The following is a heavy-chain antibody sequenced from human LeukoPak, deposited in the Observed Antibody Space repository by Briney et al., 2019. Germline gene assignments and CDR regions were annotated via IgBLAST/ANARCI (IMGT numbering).Heavy chain of an antibody. J-gene: IGHJ3*02. CDR3: ARASDSGSYWQRTTAFDI. CDR2: ISGSGGST. D-gene: IGHD1-26*01. V-gene: IGHV3-23*01. Sequence: GGSLRLSCAASGFTFSSYAMSWVRQAPGKGLEWVSDISGSGGSTYYADSVKGRFTISRDNSKNTLYLQMNSLRAEDTAVYYCARASDSGSYWQRTTAFDIWGQGTMVTVSS. CDR1: GFTFSSYA.